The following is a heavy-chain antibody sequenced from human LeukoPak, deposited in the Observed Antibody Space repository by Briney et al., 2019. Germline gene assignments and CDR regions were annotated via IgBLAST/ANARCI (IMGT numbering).Heavy chain of an antibody. J-gene: IGHJ4*02. CDR3: ARRWSFDH. CDR2: ISSSGSTR. CDR1: RFTFSSYE. Sequence: GGSLRLSCAASRFTFSSYEVNWVRQAPGKGLEWVSYISSSGSTRYYADSVKGRFTISRDNSKNTLYLQMNSLRVEDTAVYYCARRWSFDHWGQGTLVTVSS. D-gene: IGHD6-13*01. V-gene: IGHV3-48*03.